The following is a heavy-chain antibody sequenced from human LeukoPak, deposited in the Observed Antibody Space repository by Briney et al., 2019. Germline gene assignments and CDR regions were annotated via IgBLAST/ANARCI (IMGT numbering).Heavy chain of an antibody. CDR2: IKQDGSEK. V-gene: IGHV3-7*01. CDR3: AGTMTSRPWDY. CDR1: GFTFSSYW. D-gene: IGHD3-22*01. Sequence: GGSLRLSCAASGFTFSSYWMSWVRKAPGKGLEWVANIKQDGSEKYYVDSVKGRFTISRDNAKNSLYLQMNSLRAEDTAVYYCAGTMTSRPWDYWGQGTLVTVSS. J-gene: IGHJ4*02.